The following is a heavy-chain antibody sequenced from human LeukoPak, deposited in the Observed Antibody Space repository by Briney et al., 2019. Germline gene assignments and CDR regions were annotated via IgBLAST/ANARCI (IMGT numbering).Heavy chain of an antibody. J-gene: IGHJ4*02. V-gene: IGHV4-59*12. CDR3: ARRAQQWLVRSPFDY. CDR2: IYYSGST. Sequence: PSETLSLTCTVSGDSISSYYWSWIRQPPGKGLEWIGYIYYSGSTNYNPSLKSRVTISVDTSKNQFSLKLSSVTAADTSVYYCARRAQQWLVRSPFDYWGQGTLVTVSS. CDR1: GDSISSYY. D-gene: IGHD6-19*01.